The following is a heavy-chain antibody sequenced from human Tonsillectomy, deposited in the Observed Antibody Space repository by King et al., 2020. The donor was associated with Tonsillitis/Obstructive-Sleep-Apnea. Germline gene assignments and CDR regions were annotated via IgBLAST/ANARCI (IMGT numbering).Heavy chain of an antibody. CDR3: ARVLTPYYDILTGNWFDP. J-gene: IGHJ5*02. D-gene: IGHD3-9*01. Sequence: QLVQSGAEVKKPGASVKVSCKASGYTFTGYYMHWVRQAPGQGLEWMGWINPNSGGTNYAQKFQGRVTMTRDTSISTAYMELSRLRSDDTAVYYCARVLTPYYDILTGNWFDPWGQGTLVTVSS. CDR1: GYTFTGYY. CDR2: INPNSGGT. V-gene: IGHV1-2*02.